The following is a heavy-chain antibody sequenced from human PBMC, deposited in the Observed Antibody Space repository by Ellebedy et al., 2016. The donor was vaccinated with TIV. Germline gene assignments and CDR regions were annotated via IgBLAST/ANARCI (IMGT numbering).Heavy chain of an antibody. CDR3: ARGRPYDEHAFDI. V-gene: IGHV1-69*13. CDR1: GGTFSSYA. J-gene: IGHJ3*02. D-gene: IGHD3-3*01. CDR2: IIPIFGTA. Sequence: SVKVSXXASGGTFSSYAISWVRQAPGQGLEWMGGIIPIFGTANYAQKFQGRVTITADESTSTAYMELSSLRSEDTAVYYCARGRPYDEHAFDIWGQGTMVTVSS.